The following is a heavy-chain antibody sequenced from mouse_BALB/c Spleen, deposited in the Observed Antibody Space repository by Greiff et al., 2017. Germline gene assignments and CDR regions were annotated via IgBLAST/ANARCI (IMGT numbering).Heavy chain of an antibody. CDR1: GFTFTDYY. D-gene: IGHD1-1*01. CDR3: GGGRGSNVYYYAMDY. CDR2: IRNNANGYTT. Sequence: VQLVESGAGLVQPGGSLRLSCATSGFTFTDYYMSWVRQPPGKALEWMGFIRNNANGYTTEYSASVKGRFTISRDNSKSILYLQMNTRRAEDAAAYYCGGGRGSNVYYYAMDYWGQGTSVTVSS. V-gene: IGHV7-3*02. J-gene: IGHJ4*01.